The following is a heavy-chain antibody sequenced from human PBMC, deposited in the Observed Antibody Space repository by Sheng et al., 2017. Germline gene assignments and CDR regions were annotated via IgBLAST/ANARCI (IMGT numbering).Heavy chain of an antibody. J-gene: IGHJ4*02. D-gene: IGHD1-7*01. V-gene: IGHV1-46*01. Sequence: QVQLVQSGAEVKKPGASVKVSCKASGYTFTSYYMHWVRQAPGQGLEWMGIINPSGGSTSYAQKFQGRVTMTRDTSTSTVYMELSSLRSEDTAVYYCARDRHWNYGEDYFDYWGQGTLVTVSS. CDR1: GYTFTSYY. CDR2: INPSGGST. CDR3: ARDRHWNYGEDYFDY.